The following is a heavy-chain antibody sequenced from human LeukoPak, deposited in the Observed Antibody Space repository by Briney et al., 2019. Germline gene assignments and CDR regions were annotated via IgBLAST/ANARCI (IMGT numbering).Heavy chain of an antibody. CDR3: ARHGGDPDY. CDR1: GGSISKYY. Sequence: PSETLSLTCTVSGGSISKYYWSWIRQPPGKGLEWIGYIYYSGSTSYNPSLKSRVTISVDTSKNQFSLKLSSVTAADTAVYYCARHGGDPDYWGQGTLVTVSS. D-gene: IGHD3-16*01. CDR2: IYYSGST. J-gene: IGHJ4*02. V-gene: IGHV4-59*08.